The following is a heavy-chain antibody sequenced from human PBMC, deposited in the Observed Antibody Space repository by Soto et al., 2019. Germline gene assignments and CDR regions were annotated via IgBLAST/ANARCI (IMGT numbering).Heavy chain of an antibody. V-gene: IGHV4-4*07. Sequence: PSETLSLTCTVPGGSITDYSWVWIRQPAGKGLEWIGRIFSSASTNYNPSLKGRITMSLDTSKNQFYLKLNSATATDTAVYFCARDQGVVVTADNWFDPWGQGTPVTVSS. D-gene: IGHD2-21*02. CDR2: IFSSAST. J-gene: IGHJ5*02. CDR1: GGSITDYS. CDR3: ARDQGVVVTADNWFDP.